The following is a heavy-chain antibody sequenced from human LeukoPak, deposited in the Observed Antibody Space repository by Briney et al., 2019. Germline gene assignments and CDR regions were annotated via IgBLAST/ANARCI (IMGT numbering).Heavy chain of an antibody. D-gene: IGHD6-19*01. V-gene: IGHV1-2*02. CDR3: ARDSSGWYWPSTEYFQH. J-gene: IGHJ1*01. Sequence: ASVKVSCKASGYTFTGYYMHWVRQAPGQGLEWMGWINPNSGGTNYAQKFQGRVTMTRDTSISTAYMELSRLRSDDTAVYYCARDSSGWYWPSTEYFQHWGQGTLVTVSS. CDR1: GYTFTGYY. CDR2: INPNSGGT.